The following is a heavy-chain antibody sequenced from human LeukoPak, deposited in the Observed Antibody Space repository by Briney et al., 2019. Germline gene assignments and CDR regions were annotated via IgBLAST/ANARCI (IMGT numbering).Heavy chain of an antibody. CDR1: GGSISNYY. CDR3: ARARATYTIFTMGY. J-gene: IGHJ4*02. CDR2: IYYSGST. V-gene: IGHV4-59*01. D-gene: IGHD3-3*01. Sequence: SETLSLTCTVSGGSISNYYWSWIRQPPGKGLEWIGYIYYSGSTNYNPSLRSRVTISVDTSKNQFSLKLNSVTAADTAVYYCARARATYTIFTMGYWGQGTLVTVSS.